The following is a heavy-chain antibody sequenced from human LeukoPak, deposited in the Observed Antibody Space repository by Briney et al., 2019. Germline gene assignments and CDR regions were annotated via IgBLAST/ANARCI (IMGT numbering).Heavy chain of an antibody. CDR1: RFTVRSYD. V-gene: IGHV3-13*05. CDR2: ISTASNP. D-gene: IGHD7-27*01. J-gene: IGHJ2*01. Sequence: GGSLRLSCAASRFTVRSYDMHWVRQVAGKGLEWVSAISTASNPHYAASVQGRFTIFRANAENSLYLQMNSLSAEDTAVYYCARELGIGGYWYFDLWGRGTLVTVSS. CDR3: ARELGIGGYWYFDL.